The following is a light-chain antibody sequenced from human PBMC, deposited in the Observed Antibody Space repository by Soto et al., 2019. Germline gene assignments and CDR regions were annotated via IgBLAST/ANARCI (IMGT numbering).Light chain of an antibody. CDR1: QSVSGW. V-gene: IGKV1-5*01. Sequence: DIQMTQSPSTLSASVGDTVTVTCRASQSVSGWLAWYQQKPGEAPKLLIYDASSLESGVPSRFSGSGSGADFTLTISSLQPEDFATYYCQQFYDYPLTFGGGTKVDIK. CDR3: QQFYDYPLT. J-gene: IGKJ4*01. CDR2: DAS.